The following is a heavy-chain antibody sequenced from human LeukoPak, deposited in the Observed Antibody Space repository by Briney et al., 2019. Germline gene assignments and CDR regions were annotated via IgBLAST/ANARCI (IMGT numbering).Heavy chain of an antibody. Sequence: GGSLRLSCAASGFTFSSYSMNWVRQAPGKGLEWVSSISSSSSYIYYADSVKGRFTISRDNSKNTLYLQMNSLRAEDTAVYYCARDPTYRGVRGVIPTFDYWGQGTLVTVSS. CDR3: ARDPTYRGVRGVIPTFDY. V-gene: IGHV3-21*01. CDR1: GFTFSSYS. J-gene: IGHJ4*02. CDR2: ISSSSSYI. D-gene: IGHD3-10*01.